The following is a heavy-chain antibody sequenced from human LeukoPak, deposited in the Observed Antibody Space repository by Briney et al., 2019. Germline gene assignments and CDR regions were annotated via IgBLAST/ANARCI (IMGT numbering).Heavy chain of an antibody. J-gene: IGHJ4*02. CDR2: IYYSGST. D-gene: IGHD3-16*02. Sequence: PSETLSLTCTVSGGSISSSSYYWGWIRQPPGKDLQWIGTIYYSGSTFYNPSLKSRVTISVDTSKNQFSLKLSSVTAADTAVYYCARTPYYDYVRGSYRYELYYFDYWGQGTPVTVSS. CDR1: GGSISSSSYY. CDR3: ARTPYYDYVRGSYRYELYYFDY. V-gene: IGHV4-39*01.